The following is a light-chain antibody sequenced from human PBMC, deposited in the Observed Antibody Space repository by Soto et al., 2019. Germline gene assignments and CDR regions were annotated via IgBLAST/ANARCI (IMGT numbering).Light chain of an antibody. Sequence: DIQMTQSPSSLSASVGDRVTITCRASQSISSYLNWYQQKPGKAPKLLIYAASSLQSGVPSRFSGSGSGTDLTLTISSPQPEDFATYYCQQSYSTPQNTFGPGTKRELK. CDR2: AAS. CDR3: QQSYSTPQNT. V-gene: IGKV1-39*01. J-gene: IGKJ2*01. CDR1: QSISSY.